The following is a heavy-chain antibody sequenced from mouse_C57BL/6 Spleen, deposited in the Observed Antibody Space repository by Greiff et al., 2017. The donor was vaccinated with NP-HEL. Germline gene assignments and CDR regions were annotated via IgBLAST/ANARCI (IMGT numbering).Heavy chain of an antibody. J-gene: IGHJ2*01. CDR2: IYPGDGDT. D-gene: IGHD2-3*01. CDR3: AREGSDGYFDY. Sequence: QVQLQQSGAELVKPGASVKISCKASGYAFSSYWMNWVKQRPGKGLEWIGQIYPGDGDTNYNGKFKGQATLTADKASSTAYMQLSSLTSEDSAVYFCAREGSDGYFDYWGQGTTLTVSS. CDR1: GYAFSSYW. V-gene: IGHV1-80*01.